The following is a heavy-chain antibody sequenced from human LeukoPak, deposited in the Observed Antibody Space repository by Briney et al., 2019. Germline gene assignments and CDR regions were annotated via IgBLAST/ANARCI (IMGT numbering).Heavy chain of an antibody. CDR1: GFALSSHW. CDR3: ARNNGMDV. V-gene: IGHV3-7*03. Sequence: GGSLRLSCAASGFALSSHWMTWVRQVPGRGSEWVAHVNRDGSETYYLDSVKGRFTISKDNAKNSLYLQINSLRAEDTALYHCARNNGMDVWGQGTTVIVSS. J-gene: IGHJ6*01. CDR2: VNRDGSET.